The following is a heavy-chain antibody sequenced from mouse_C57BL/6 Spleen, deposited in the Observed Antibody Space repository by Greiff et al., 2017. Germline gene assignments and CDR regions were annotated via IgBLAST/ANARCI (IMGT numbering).Heavy chain of an antibody. D-gene: IGHD1-1*01. CDR3: ARHSSSSGDAMDY. CDR1: GYTFTDYN. V-gene: IGHV1-22*01. Sequence: VQLQQSGPELVKPGASVKMSCKASGYTFTDYNMHWVKQSHGKSLEWIGYINPNNGGTSYDQKFKGKATLTVNKSSSTAYMELRSLTSEDSAVYYCARHSSSSGDAMDYWGQGTSVTVSS. CDR2: INPNNGGT. J-gene: IGHJ4*01.